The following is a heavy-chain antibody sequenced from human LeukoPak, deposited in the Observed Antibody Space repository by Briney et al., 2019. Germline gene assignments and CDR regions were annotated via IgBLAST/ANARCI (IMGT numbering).Heavy chain of an antibody. CDR2: IYYSGST. CDR1: GASISSYY. J-gene: IGHJ4*02. D-gene: IGHD2-15*01. Sequence: SETLSLTCTVSGASISSYYWSWIRQPPGKGLEWIGYIYYSGSTNYNPSLKSRVTISVDTSKNQFSLKLSSVTAADTAVYYCARLYCSGGSCYSGSWGQGTLVTVSS. CDR3: ARLYCSGGSCYSGS. V-gene: IGHV4-59*01.